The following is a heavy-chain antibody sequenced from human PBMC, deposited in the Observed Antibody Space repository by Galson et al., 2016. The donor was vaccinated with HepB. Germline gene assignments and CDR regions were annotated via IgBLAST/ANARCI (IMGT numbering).Heavy chain of an antibody. CDR1: GFAFSSYW. V-gene: IGHV3-11*01. CDR3: ARMFPLYSSGWYVRGDGWFDS. Sequence: SLRLSCAASGFAFSSYWMHWVRQAPGKGLEWVSYISGDGRTINYADSVKGRFTISRDNAENSLYLHMNSLTGEDTAVYYCARMFPLYSSGWYVRGDGWFDSWGQGTLVTVSS. CDR2: ISGDGRTI. D-gene: IGHD6-19*01. J-gene: IGHJ5*01.